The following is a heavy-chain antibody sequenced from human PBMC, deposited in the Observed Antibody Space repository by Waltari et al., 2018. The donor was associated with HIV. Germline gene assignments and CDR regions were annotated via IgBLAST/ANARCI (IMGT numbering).Heavy chain of an antibody. CDR1: GASMRSSSYF. V-gene: IGHV4-39*07. Sequence: QVKLQESGPGLVKPSETLSLTCVVSGASMRSSSYFWGWIRQAPGKGLEWIGSMFYTGVSYYKPSLKSRVNISIDTLNNQFSLKMTSVTAADTAVYYCARDWDVTTACMDVWGQGTTVTVSS. J-gene: IGHJ6*02. CDR2: MFYTGVS. CDR3: ARDWDVTTACMDV. D-gene: IGHD1-26*01.